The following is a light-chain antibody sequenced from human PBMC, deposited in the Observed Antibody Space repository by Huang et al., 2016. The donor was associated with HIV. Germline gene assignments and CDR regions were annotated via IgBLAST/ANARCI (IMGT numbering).Light chain of an antibody. CDR1: QSISTY. J-gene: IGKJ2*01. CDR3: QQSHSIPYT. V-gene: IGKV1-39*01. Sequence: DIQMTQSPSSLSASVGDRLTVTCRSSQSISTYLNWYQQKPGKAPKLLIYAASSLQSGVPSRFSGSGSGTDFTLTISSLRPEDFATYYCQQSHSIPYTLGQGTKLEIK. CDR2: AAS.